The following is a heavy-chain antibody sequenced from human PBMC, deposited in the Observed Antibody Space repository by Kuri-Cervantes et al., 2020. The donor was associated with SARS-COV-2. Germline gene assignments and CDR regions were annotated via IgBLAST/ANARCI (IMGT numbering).Heavy chain of an antibody. CDR3: ARLVFADAFDI. CDR2: IWYDGKNE. Sequence: GESLKISCVASGFTFSNYAIHWVRQAPGKGLEWVAVIWYDGKNEYYAGSVKGRFTISRDNAKNSLYLQMNSLRAEDTAVYYCARLVFADAFDIWGQGTMVTVSS. D-gene: IGHD2-2*01. CDR1: GFTFSNYA. J-gene: IGHJ3*02. V-gene: IGHV3-33*08.